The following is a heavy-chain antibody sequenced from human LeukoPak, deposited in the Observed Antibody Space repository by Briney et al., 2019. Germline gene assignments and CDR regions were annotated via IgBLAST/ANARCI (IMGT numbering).Heavy chain of an antibody. V-gene: IGHV3-7*03. J-gene: IGHJ4*02. CDR2: IKQDGSEK. Sequence: GGSLRLSCAASGFTFSSYWMSWVRQAPGKGLEWVANIKQDGSEKYYVDSVKGRFTISRDNAKNSLYLQMNSLRAEDTAVYYFARGDPPGYSSSFDYWGQGTLVTVYS. CDR3: ARGDPPGYSSSFDY. D-gene: IGHD5-12*01. CDR1: GFTFSSYW.